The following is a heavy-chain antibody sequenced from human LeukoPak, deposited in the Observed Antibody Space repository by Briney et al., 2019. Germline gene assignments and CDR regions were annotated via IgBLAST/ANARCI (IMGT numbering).Heavy chain of an antibody. CDR3: AASYGSGSYGH. Sequence: GGSLRLSCAASGFTVSSHYTSWVRQAPGKGLEWVSVIYSGGNTYYADSVKGRFTISRDNSKNTLYLQMNSLSTEDTAVYYCAASYGSGSYGHWGQGTLVTVSS. V-gene: IGHV3-53*01. D-gene: IGHD3-10*01. CDR2: IYSGGNT. J-gene: IGHJ4*02. CDR1: GFTVSSHY.